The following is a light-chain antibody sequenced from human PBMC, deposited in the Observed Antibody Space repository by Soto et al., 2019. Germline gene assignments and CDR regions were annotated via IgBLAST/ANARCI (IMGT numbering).Light chain of an antibody. CDR2: YDS. CDR1: NIGSKS. CDR3: QVWDSSSDHLYV. J-gene: IGLJ1*01. Sequence: SYELTQPPSVSVAPGKTARITCGGNNIGSKSVHWYQQKPGQAPVLVIYYDSDRPSGIPERFSGSNSWNTATLTISRVEAGDEADYYCQVWDSSSDHLYVFGTGTKVTVL. V-gene: IGLV3-21*04.